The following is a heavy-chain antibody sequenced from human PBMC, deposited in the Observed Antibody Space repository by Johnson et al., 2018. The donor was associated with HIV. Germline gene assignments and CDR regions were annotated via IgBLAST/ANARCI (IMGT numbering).Heavy chain of an antibody. D-gene: IGHD5-18*01. V-gene: IGHV3-64*01. CDR1: GFTFSSYA. CDR2: ISSNGGST. Sequence: MLLVESGGGVVQPGRSLRLSCAASGFTFSSYAMHWVRQAPGKGLEYVSAISSNGGSTYYANSVKGRFTISRDNSKNTLYLQMGSLRAEDMAVYYCAKERTAMVTPFDAWGQGTRVTVSS. CDR3: AKERTAMVTPFDA. J-gene: IGHJ3*01.